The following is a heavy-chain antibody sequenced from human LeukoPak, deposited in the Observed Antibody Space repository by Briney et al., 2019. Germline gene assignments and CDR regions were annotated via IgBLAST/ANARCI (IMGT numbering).Heavy chain of an antibody. Sequence: SETLSLTCTVSGGSISSYYWSWIRQPPGKGLEWIGYIYYSGSTNYNPSLKSRVTTSVDTSKNQFSLKLSSVTAADTAVYYCARDRIVVVPAAIEYYYYGMDVWGKGTTVTVSS. CDR2: IYYSGST. J-gene: IGHJ6*04. CDR3: ARDRIVVVPAAIEYYYYGMDV. CDR1: GGSISSYY. V-gene: IGHV4-59*01. D-gene: IGHD2-2*01.